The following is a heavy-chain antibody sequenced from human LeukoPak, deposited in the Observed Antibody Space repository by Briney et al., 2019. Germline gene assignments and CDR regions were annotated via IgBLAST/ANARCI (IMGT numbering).Heavy chain of an antibody. Sequence: PSGTLSLTCAASGDSFIGYFWTWIRQAPGKGLEWIGDINHSGRTNYNPSLQRRVSISVDTSKNPFSLNVTSVTGADTAVYYCARTSGFSDSSGFYQQNPYYFQYWGQGVLVTVSS. CDR2: INHSGRT. D-gene: IGHD3-22*01. CDR3: ARTSGFSDSSGFYQQNPYYFQY. CDR1: GDSFIGYF. J-gene: IGHJ4*02. V-gene: IGHV4-34*01.